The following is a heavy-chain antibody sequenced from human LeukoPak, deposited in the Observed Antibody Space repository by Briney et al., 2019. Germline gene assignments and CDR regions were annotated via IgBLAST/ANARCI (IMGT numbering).Heavy chain of an antibody. D-gene: IGHD3-3*01. Sequence: SETLSLTCAVYGGSFSGYYWSWIRQPPGKGLEGIGSLYYSGNTYYNPSLKSRVTISVDTSKNQFSLKLSSVTAADTAVYYCASKRLRFLEWSHWGQGTLVTVSS. CDR1: GGSFSGYY. J-gene: IGHJ4*02. CDR2: LYYSGNT. V-gene: IGHV4-34*01. CDR3: ASKRLRFLEWSH.